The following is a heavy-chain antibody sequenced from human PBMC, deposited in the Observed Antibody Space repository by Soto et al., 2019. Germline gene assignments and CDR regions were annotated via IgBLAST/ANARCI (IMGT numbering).Heavy chain of an antibody. V-gene: IGHV3-30*03. CDR2: ISYDSTKT. D-gene: IGHD2-8*02. CDR1: GFTFNSYG. J-gene: IGHJ6*02. Sequence: QVQLVESGGGVVQPGRSLRLSCAASGFTFNSYGMHWVRQGPGNGLEWVAFISYDSTKTYYADSVKGRFTISRDNSNSALYVQMIGLTGENTAVYYCARTRRAWSDFHYYSLDVWGQGTTVTVSS. CDR3: ARTRRAWSDFHYYSLDV.